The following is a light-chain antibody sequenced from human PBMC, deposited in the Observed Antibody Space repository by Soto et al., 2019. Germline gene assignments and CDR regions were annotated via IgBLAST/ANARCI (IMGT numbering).Light chain of an antibody. V-gene: IGKV1-13*02. CDR1: QGISSA. CDR3: QQIETYPLT. J-gene: IGKJ5*01. Sequence: AIQVTQSPSSLSASVGDTVTITCRASQGISSAFAWYQQKPGKVPRLLIYDVFNLQSGVPSRFSGSGSGTEFTLNISSLQPEDFATYYCQQIETYPLTPGQGTRLEVK. CDR2: DVF.